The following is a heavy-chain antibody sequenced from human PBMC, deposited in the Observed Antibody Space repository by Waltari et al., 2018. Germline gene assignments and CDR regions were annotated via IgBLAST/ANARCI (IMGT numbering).Heavy chain of an antibody. D-gene: IGHD5-12*01. V-gene: IGHV1-2*02. CDR1: GYTFTVYS. CDR2: INRNRGGT. Sequence: QVQLVQTAAEVKTPGPSVKVSCKASGYTFTVYSIHWVPQAPGKGLKWMGWINRNRGGTNYAQKFQGRVTMTRDTSISTAYMELSRLRSDDTAVYYCARGRRDGYRYFDYWGQGTLVTVSS. CDR3: ARGRRDGYRYFDY. J-gene: IGHJ4*02.